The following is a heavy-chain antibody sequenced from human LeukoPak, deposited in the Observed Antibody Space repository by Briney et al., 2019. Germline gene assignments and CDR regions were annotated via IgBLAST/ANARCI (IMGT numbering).Heavy chain of an antibody. CDR3: AREDMATITGIDY. Sequence: GGSLRLSCAASGFTFSSYSMNWVRQAPGKGLEWVSSISSSSYIYYADSVKGRFTISRDNAKNSLYLQMNSLRAEDTAVYYCAREDMATITGIDYWGQGTLVTVSS. CDR1: GFTFSSYS. V-gene: IGHV3-21*01. CDR2: ISSSSYI. J-gene: IGHJ4*02. D-gene: IGHD5-24*01.